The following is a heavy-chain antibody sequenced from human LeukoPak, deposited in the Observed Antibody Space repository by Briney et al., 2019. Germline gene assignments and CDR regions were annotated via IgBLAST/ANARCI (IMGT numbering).Heavy chain of an antibody. J-gene: IGHJ4*02. V-gene: IGHV3-23*01. CDR3: GKTTAGYSSGQKPAWPVDY. Sequence: GSLRLSCEASGFTFGSFAMYWVRQVPGKGLEWIAGIFGSGGSPHYADSVKGRFTISRDNSKNTVYLQINSLRAEDTAVYYCGKTTAGYSSGQKPAWPVDYWGQGTLVTVSS. CDR2: IFGSGGSP. D-gene: IGHD5-18*01. CDR1: GFTFGSFA.